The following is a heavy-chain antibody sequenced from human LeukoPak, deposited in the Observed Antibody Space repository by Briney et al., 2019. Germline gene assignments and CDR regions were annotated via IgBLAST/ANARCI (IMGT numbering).Heavy chain of an antibody. CDR3: AREGDSSGWYFDY. V-gene: IGHV4-34*01. CDR1: GGSFSGYY. CDR2: INHSGST. D-gene: IGHD6-19*01. J-gene: IGHJ4*02. Sequence: PSETLSLTCAVYGGSFSGYYWSWIRQPPGKGLEWIGEINHSGSTNYNPSLKSRVTMSVDTSKNQFSLRLSSVTAADTAVYYCAREGDSSGWYFDYWGQGTLVTVSS.